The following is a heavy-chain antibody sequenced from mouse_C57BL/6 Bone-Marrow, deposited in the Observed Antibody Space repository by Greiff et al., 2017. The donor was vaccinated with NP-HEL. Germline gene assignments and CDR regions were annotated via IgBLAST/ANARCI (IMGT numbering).Heavy chain of an antibody. Sequence: EVQLVESGGGLVKPGGSLKLSCAASGFTFSSYAMSWVRQTPEKRLEWVATISDGGSYTYYPDNVKGRFTISRDNAKNNLYLQMSHLKSEDTAMYYCARGGETAQATAWFAYWGQGTLVTVSA. D-gene: IGHD3-2*02. CDR3: ARGGETAQATAWFAY. J-gene: IGHJ3*01. V-gene: IGHV5-4*01. CDR1: GFTFSSYA. CDR2: ISDGGSYT.